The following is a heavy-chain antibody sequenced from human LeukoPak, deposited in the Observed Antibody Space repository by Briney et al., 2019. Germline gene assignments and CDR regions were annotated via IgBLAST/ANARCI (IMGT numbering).Heavy chain of an antibody. D-gene: IGHD3-16*01. V-gene: IGHV4-39*07. CDR1: GGSISSSSYY. J-gene: IGHJ3*02. Sequence: PSETLSLTCTVSGGSISSSSYYWGWIRQPPGKGQEWIGSIYYSGSTYYNPSLKSRVTISVDTSKNQFSLKLSSVTAADTAVYYCAKNIMYFFGAFDIWGQGTMVTVSS. CDR2: IYYSGST. CDR3: AKNIMYFFGAFDI.